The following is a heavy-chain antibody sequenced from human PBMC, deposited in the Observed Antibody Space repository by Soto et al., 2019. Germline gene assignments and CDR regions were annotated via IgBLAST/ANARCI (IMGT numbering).Heavy chain of an antibody. V-gene: IGHV3-21*01. Sequence: PGGSLRLSCAASGFTFSSYSMNWVRQAPGKGLEWVSSISSSSSYIYYADSVKGRFTISRDNAKNSLYLQMNSLRAEDTAVYYCARASCSGGSCLDYWGQGTLVTVSS. CDR2: ISSSSSYI. CDR3: ARASCSGGSCLDY. CDR1: GFTFSSYS. D-gene: IGHD2-15*01. J-gene: IGHJ4*02.